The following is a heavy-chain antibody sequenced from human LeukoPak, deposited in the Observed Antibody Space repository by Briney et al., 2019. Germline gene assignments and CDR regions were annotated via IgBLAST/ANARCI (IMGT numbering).Heavy chain of an antibody. CDR1: GYTFTSYG. CDR2: ISAYNGNT. CDR3: ARIVLRYFDWLLTPDY. V-gene: IGHV1-18*04. Sequence: GASVKVSCKASGYTFTSYGISWVRQAPGQGLEWRGWISAYNGNTNYAQKLQGRVTMTTDTSTSTAYMELRSLRSDDTAVYYCARIVLRYFDWLLTPDYWGQGTLVTVPS. D-gene: IGHD3-9*01. J-gene: IGHJ4*02.